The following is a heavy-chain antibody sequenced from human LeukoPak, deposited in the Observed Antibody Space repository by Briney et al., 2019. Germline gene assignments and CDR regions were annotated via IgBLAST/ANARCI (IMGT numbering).Heavy chain of an antibody. CDR3: AKYTCSSTSCVFGAFDI. CDR2: ISWNSGSI. D-gene: IGHD2-2*01. J-gene: IGHJ3*02. V-gene: IGHV3-9*01. Sequence: GGSLRLSCAASGFTFDDYAMHWVRQAPGKGLEWVSGISWNSGSIGYADSVKGRFTISRDNAKNSLYLQMNSLTAEDTALYYCAKYTCSSTSCVFGAFDIWGQGTMVTVSS. CDR1: GFTFDDYA.